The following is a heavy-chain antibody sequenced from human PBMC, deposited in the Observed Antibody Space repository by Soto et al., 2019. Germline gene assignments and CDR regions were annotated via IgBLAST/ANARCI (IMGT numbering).Heavy chain of an antibody. V-gene: IGHV3-30*18. CDR1: GFTFSSYC. D-gene: IGHD5-18*01. J-gene: IGHJ6*02. CDR3: AKESYTWIQLWLRRSRYYGMDV. Sequence: LRLSCAASGFTFSSYCMHWVRQAPGKGLEWVAVISYDGSNKYYADSVKGRFTISRDNSKNTLYLQMNSLRAEDTAVYYCAKESYTWIQLWLRRSRYYGMDVWGQGTTVTVSS. CDR2: ISYDGSNK.